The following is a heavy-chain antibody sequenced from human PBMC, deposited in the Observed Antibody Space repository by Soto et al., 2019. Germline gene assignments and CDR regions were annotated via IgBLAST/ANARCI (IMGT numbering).Heavy chain of an antibody. J-gene: IGHJ6*02. CDR2: ISAYNGNT. V-gene: IGHV1-18*01. Sequence: QVQLVQSGAEVKKPGASVKVSCKASGYTFTSYGISWVRQAPGQRLEWMGWISAYNGNTNYAQKLQGRGTMTTDTSTSTAYMELRSLRSDDTAVYYCARDLLVGATLPSYYGMDVWGQGTTVTVSS. CDR1: GYTFTSYG. D-gene: IGHD1-26*01. CDR3: ARDLLVGATLPSYYGMDV.